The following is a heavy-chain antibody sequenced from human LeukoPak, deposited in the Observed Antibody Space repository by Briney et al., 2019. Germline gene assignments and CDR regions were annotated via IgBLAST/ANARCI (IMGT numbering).Heavy chain of an antibody. V-gene: IGHV3-48*03. CDR3: ARDRSYGSFNY. D-gene: IGHD5-18*01. Sequence: GGSLRLSCEASGFTFSSYEMNWVRQAPGKGLEWVSYISSSGSTIYYADSVKGRFTISRDNAKNSLYLQMSSLRAEDTAVYYCARDRSYGSFNYWGQGTLVTVSS. CDR2: ISSSGSTI. J-gene: IGHJ4*02. CDR1: GFTFSSYE.